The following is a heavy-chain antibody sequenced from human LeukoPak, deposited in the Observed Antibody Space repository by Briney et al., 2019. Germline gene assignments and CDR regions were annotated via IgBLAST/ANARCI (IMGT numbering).Heavy chain of an antibody. D-gene: IGHD3-16*01. Sequence: SETLSLTCTVSGGSISSSSYYWGWIRQPPGKGLEWIGSIYYSGSTYYNPSLKSRVTISVDTSKNQFSLKLSSVTAADTAVYYCARGKPGGGDYYYYYYMDVWGKGTTVTVSS. J-gene: IGHJ6*03. CDR1: GGSISSSSYY. V-gene: IGHV4-39*07. CDR3: ARGKPGGGDYYYYYYMDV. CDR2: IYYSGST.